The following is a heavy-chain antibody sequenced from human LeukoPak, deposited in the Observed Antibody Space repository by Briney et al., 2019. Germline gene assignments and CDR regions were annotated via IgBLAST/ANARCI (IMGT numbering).Heavy chain of an antibody. CDR3: ARWSRYYFDY. D-gene: IGHD5/OR15-5a*01. J-gene: IGHJ4*02. CDR1: GGSISSYY. CDR2: IYYSGST. V-gene: IGHV4-59*01. Sequence: PSETLSLNCTISGGSISSYYWSWIRQPPGKGLEWIGYIYYSGSTNYNPSLKSRVTISVDTSKNQFSLKLSSVTAADTAVYYCARWSRYYFDYWGQGTLVTVSS.